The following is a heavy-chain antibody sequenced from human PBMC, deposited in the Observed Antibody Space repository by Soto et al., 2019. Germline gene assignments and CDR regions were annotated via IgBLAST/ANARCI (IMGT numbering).Heavy chain of an antibody. Sequence: GESLKISCKGSGYSFTSYWIGWVRQMPGKGLEWMGIIYPGDSDTRYSPSFQGQVTISADKSISTAYLQWSSLKASDTAMYYCAREAPYCSGGSCYYPHWGQGTLVTVSS. J-gene: IGHJ1*01. CDR1: GYSFTSYW. CDR3: AREAPYCSGGSCYYPH. CDR2: IYPGDSDT. D-gene: IGHD2-15*01. V-gene: IGHV5-51*01.